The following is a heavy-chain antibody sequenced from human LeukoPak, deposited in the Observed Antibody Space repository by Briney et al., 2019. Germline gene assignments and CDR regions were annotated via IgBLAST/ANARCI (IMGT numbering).Heavy chain of an antibody. CDR3: ARFYYYDSSGYLY. CDR1: GFTFSSYS. CDR2: ISSSSRYI. J-gene: IGHJ4*02. V-gene: IGHV3-21*01. D-gene: IGHD3-22*01. Sequence: PGGSLRLSCAASGFTFSSYSMNWVRQAPGKGLEWVSSISSSSRYIYYADSVKGRFTISRDNAKNSLYLQMNSLRAEDTAVYYCARFYYYDSSGYLYWGQGTLVTVSS.